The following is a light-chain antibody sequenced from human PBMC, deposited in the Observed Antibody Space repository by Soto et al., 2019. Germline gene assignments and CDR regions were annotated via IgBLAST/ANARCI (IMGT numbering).Light chain of an antibody. CDR2: GAS. J-gene: IGKJ2*01. CDR1: HSVSSTY. Sequence: ELVLTQSPGTLSLSPGERATLSCRASHSVSSTYLAWYQQKPGQAPRLLLYGASSRAPGIPDRFSGSGSGTDFTLTISRLEPEDFAVYYCQQYGSSPPYTFGQGTKLEIK. CDR3: QQYGSSPPYT. V-gene: IGKV3-20*01.